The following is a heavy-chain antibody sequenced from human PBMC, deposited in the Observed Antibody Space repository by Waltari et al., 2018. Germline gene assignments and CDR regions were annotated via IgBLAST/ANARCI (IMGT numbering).Heavy chain of an antibody. V-gene: IGHV1-69*12. Sequence: QVQLVQSGAEVKKPGSSVKVSCKASGGTFSSYAISWVRQAPGQGLEWMGGIIPIFGTANYAQKFQGRVTITADESTSTAYMELSSLRSEDTAVYYCVRDRLTTVVTPSLYYYMDVWGKGTTVTVSS. CDR1: GGTFSSYA. D-gene: IGHD4-17*01. CDR2: IIPIFGTA. J-gene: IGHJ6*03. CDR3: VRDRLTTVVTPSLYYYMDV.